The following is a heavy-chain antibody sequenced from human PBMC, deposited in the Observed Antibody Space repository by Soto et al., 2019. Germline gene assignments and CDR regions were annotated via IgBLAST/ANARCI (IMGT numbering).Heavy chain of an antibody. Sequence: ASVKVSCKASGYTFTSYGISWVQQAPGQGLEWMGGFDPEDGETIYAQKFQGRVTMTEDTSTDTAYMELSSLRSEDTAVYYCATGAGSGSYSDYWGQGTLVTVSS. J-gene: IGHJ4*02. CDR1: GYTFTSYG. CDR2: FDPEDGET. D-gene: IGHD3-10*01. CDR3: ATGAGSGSYSDY. V-gene: IGHV1-24*01.